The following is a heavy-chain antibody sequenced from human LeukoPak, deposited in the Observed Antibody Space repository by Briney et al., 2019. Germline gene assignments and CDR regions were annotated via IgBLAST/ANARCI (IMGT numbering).Heavy chain of an antibody. CDR2: MNPNSGNT. D-gene: IGHD3-22*01. Sequence: GASVKVSCKASGYTFTSYDINWVRQATGQGLEWMGWMNPNSGNTGYAQNFQGRVTMTRNTSISTAYMELSSLRSEDTAMYYCARAPGLVRYSDSSGYYYSGDFDYWGQGTPVTVSS. V-gene: IGHV1-8*01. CDR3: ARAPGLVRYSDSSGYYYSGDFDY. CDR1: GYTFTSYD. J-gene: IGHJ4*02.